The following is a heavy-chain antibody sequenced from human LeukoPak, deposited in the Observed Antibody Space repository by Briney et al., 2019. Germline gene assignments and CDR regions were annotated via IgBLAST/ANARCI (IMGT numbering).Heavy chain of an antibody. CDR3: ARFAGWLQSTMDY. J-gene: IGHJ4*02. CDR2: ISSSSSYI. D-gene: IGHD5-12*01. CDR1: GFTFSSYS. V-gene: IGHV3-21*01. Sequence: GGSLRLSCAASGFTFSSYSMNWVRQAPGKGLDWVSSISSSSSYIYYADSVKGRFTISRDNAKNSLYLQMNSLRAEDTAVYYCARFAGWLQSTMDYWSQGTLVTVSS.